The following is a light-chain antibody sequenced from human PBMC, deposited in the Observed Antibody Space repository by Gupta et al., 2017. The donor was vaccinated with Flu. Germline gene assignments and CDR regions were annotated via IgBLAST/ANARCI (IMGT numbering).Light chain of an antibody. J-gene: IGKJ2*02. Sequence: EIVLTQSPDFQSVTPKEKVTITCRASQTIGSSLHWYQQKPDQSPKLLIKYTSQSFSGVPSRFSGSGSGTEFTLTINILEAEDAATYYCQQSSSLPSTFGQGTKLEIK. CDR2: YTS. CDR3: QQSSSLPST. CDR1: QTIGSS. V-gene: IGKV6-21*01.